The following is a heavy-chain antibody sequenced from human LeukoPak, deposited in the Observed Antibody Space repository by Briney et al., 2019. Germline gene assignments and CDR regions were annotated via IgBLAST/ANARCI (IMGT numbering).Heavy chain of an antibody. V-gene: IGHV3-74*01. CDR3: ISYDYYGSGSPP. D-gene: IGHD3-10*01. Sequence: GGSLRLSCAASEFTFSSYWMHWVRQAPGKGLVWVSRINSDGSSTSYAGSVKGRFTISRDNAKNTLYLQMNSLRAEDTAVYPSISYDYYGSGSPPWGQGTLVTVSS. CDR2: INSDGSST. CDR1: EFTFSSYW. J-gene: IGHJ5*02.